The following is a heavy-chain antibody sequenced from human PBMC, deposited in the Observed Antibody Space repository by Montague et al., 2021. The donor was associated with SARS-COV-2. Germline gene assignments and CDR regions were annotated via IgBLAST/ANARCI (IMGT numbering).Heavy chain of an antibody. CDR1: FFPFSSCY. CDR2: ISTRSTYT. J-gene: IGHJ6*02. V-gene: IGHV3-11*03. Sequence: SLLLSFPSSFFPFSSCYLTWIRQAPGKGLEWLSYISTRSTYTNYADSVKGRFTISRDDAKNSLYLQMSSLRAEDTAVYYCASFTMVRGAPGYGMDVWGQGTTVTVSS. D-gene: IGHD3-10*01. CDR3: ASFTMVRGAPGYGMDV.